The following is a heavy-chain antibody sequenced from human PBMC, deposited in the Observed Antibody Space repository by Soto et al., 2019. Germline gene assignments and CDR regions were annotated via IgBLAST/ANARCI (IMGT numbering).Heavy chain of an antibody. CDR1: GFKFNNYG. D-gene: IGHD3-22*01. CDR2: ISFQGTND. J-gene: IGHJ4*02. Sequence: QVQLVESGGGVVQPGGSLRLSCGGSGFKFNNYGMYWVRQAPGKGLEWVAFISFQGTNDYYAEAVKGRFTISKDYSKKSLLLQMNSLRADDTTMYSCVKLMFDHDSSGFSGDSWGQGTPVTVS. CDR3: VKLMFDHDSSGFSGDS. V-gene: IGHV3-30*18.